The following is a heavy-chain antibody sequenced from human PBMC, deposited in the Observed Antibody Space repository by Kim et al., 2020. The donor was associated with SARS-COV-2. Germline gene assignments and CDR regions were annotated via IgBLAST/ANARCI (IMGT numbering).Heavy chain of an antibody. CDR3: ARLKSFYGSGGYYNQDEYYFDY. V-gene: IGHV1-3*01. D-gene: IGHD3-10*01. CDR1: GYTFSTYG. J-gene: IGHJ4*02. CDR2: INAANGDT. Sequence: ASVKVSCKASGYTFSTYGLTWLRLAPGQRLEWMGWINAANGDTKYSQKFQGRVTITRDTSATTSFMELSSLKSEDTAVYFCARLKSFYGSGGYYNQDEYYFDYWGQGTLVTVSS.